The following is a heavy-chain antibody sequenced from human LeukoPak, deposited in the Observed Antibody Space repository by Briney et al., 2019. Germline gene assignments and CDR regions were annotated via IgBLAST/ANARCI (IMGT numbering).Heavy chain of an antibody. CDR2: IYSGGDT. D-gene: IGHD6-6*01. V-gene: IGHV3-53*01. J-gene: IGHJ4*02. Sequence: GGSLRLSCAASGFTVSSNYVSWVRQAPGKGLEWVAVIYSGGDTYYADSVKGRFTLSRDNSKNLLYLQMNSLRAEDTAVYYCARGGAARSAGHWGQGTLVTVSS. CDR3: ARGGAARSAGH. CDR1: GFTVSSNY.